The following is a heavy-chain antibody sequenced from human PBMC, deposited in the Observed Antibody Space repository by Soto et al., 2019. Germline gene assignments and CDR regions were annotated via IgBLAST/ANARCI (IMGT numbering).Heavy chain of an antibody. Sequence: EVQLVESGGGLVKPGGSLRLSCAASGFTFSSYSMNWVRQAPGKGLEWVSSISSSSSYIYYADSVKGRFTISRDNAKNSLYLKMNSLRAEDTAVYYCARDGIAADLPFDYWGQGTLVTVS. CDR3: ARDGIAADLPFDY. D-gene: IGHD6-25*01. CDR1: GFTFSSYS. CDR2: ISSSSSYI. J-gene: IGHJ4*02. V-gene: IGHV3-21*01.